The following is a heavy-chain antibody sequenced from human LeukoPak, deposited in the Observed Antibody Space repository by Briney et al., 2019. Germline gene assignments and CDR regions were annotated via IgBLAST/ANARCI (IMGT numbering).Heavy chain of an antibody. V-gene: IGHV4-34*01. J-gene: IGHJ4*02. CDR3: AREREGPYGYLDY. CDR2: INHSGST. D-gene: IGHD4-17*01. Sequence: SETLSLTCAVYGGSFSGYYWSWIRQPPGKGLEWIGEINHSGSTNYNPSLKSRVTISVDTSKNQFSLKLSSVTAADTAVYYCAREREGPYGYLDYWGQGTLATVSS. CDR1: GGSFSGYY.